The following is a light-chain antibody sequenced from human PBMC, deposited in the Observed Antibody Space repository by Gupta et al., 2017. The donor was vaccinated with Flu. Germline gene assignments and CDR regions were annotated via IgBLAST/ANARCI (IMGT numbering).Light chain of an antibody. CDR1: QSVLYSSNNKNY. Sequence: DIVMTQSPYSLAVSLGERATINCKSSQSVLYSSNNKNYLAWYQQKPGQPPKLLIYWASTRESGVPDSFSGRGSGTDFTLTISSRQAEDVAVYYCQQQNSTPFTFGQGTKMDIK. J-gene: IGKJ2*01. V-gene: IGKV4-1*01. CDR3: QQQNSTPFT. CDR2: WAS.